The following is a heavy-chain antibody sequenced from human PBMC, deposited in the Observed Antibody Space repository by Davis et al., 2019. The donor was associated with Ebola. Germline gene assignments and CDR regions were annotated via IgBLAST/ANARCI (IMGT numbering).Heavy chain of an antibody. CDR1: GFTFSSYS. CDR3: ARDLGSGSYYSDNWFDP. J-gene: IGHJ5*02. CDR2: ISSSSSYI. D-gene: IGHD3-10*01. Sequence: GESLKISCAASGFTFSSYSMNWVRQAPGKGLEWVSSISSSSSYIYYADSVKGRFTISRDNAKNSLYLQMNSLRAEDTAVYYCARDLGSGSYYSDNWFDPWGQGTLVTVSS. V-gene: IGHV3-21*01.